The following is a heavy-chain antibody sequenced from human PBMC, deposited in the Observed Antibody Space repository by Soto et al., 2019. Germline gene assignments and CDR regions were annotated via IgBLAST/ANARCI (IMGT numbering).Heavy chain of an antibody. CDR3: ARQTYSTGWYGWFDP. D-gene: IGHD6-19*01. CDR1: GGTFSSYA. V-gene: IGHV1-69*01. Sequence: QVQLVQSGAEVKKPGSSVKVSCKASGGTFSSYAIGWVRQAPGQGLEWMGGLITIFGTANYAQKFQGRVPITVDESTSTGYMELRSMRSEDTDVYYWARQTYSTGWYGWFDPCGHGTLVTVAT. CDR2: LITIFGTA. J-gene: IGHJ5*02.